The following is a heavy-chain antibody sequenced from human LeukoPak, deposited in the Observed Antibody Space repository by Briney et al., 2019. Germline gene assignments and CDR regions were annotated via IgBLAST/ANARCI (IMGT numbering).Heavy chain of an antibody. J-gene: IGHJ5*02. CDR3: ARGPLMVRGVLNWFDP. CDR2: FDPEDGET. D-gene: IGHD3-10*01. Sequence: ASVKVSCKVSGYTLTELSMHWVRQAPGKGLEWMGGFDPEDGETIYAQKFQGRVTMTEDTSTDTAYMELSSLRSEDTAVYYCARGPLMVRGVLNWFDPWGQGTLVTVSS. V-gene: IGHV1-24*01. CDR1: GYTLTELS.